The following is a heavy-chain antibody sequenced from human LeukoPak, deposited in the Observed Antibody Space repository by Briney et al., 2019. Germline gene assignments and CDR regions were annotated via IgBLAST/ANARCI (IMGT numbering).Heavy chain of an antibody. CDR1: GFTVSSNY. Sequence: GGSLRLSCTVAGFTVSSNYMSWVRQAPGKGLEWVSIIYSGGSAYYADSVKDRFSISRDNSKTTVSLQMNSLRAEDTAVYYCAKGRGTAVTSAANYWGQGTLVTVSS. D-gene: IGHD4-17*01. CDR3: AKGRGTAVTSAANY. J-gene: IGHJ4*02. V-gene: IGHV3-53*01. CDR2: IYSGGSA.